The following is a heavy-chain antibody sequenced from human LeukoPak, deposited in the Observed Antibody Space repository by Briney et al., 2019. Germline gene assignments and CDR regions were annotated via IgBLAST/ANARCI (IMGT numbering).Heavy chain of an antibody. J-gene: IGHJ6*02. CDR3: ATDSPFYYGMDV. CDR2: FDPEDGET. Sequence: ASVKVSCKVSGYTLTELSMHWVRQAPGKGLEWMGGFDPEDGETIYAQKFQGRATMTEDTSTDTAYMELSSLRSEDTAVYYCATDSPFYYGMDVWGQGTTVTVSS. V-gene: IGHV1-24*01. CDR1: GYTLTELS.